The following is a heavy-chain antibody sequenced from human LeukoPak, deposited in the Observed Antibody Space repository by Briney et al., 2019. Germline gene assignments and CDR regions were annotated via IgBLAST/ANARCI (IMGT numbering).Heavy chain of an antibody. CDR1: GFTFSSYS. J-gene: IGHJ6*02. CDR2: ISSSSSYI. CDR3: ARDEGSMTQNYYYYYGMDV. D-gene: IGHD2/OR15-2a*01. V-gene: IGHV3-21*03. Sequence: TGGSLRLSCAASGFTFSSYSMNWVRQAPGKGLEWVSSISSSSSYIYYADSVKGRFTISRDNAKNSLYLQMNSLRAEDTAVYYCARDEGSMTQNYYYYYGMDVWGQGTTVTVSS.